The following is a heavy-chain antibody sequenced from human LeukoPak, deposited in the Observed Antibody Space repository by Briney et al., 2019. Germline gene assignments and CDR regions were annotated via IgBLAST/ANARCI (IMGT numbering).Heavy chain of an antibody. CDR2: ISGSGAGT. CDR3: ARDRYSSSLRSPGSWFDP. J-gene: IGHJ5*02. D-gene: IGHD6-6*01. Sequence: PGGSLRLSCAASGFTFSNYDMSWVRQTPGKGLEWVSGISGSGAGTYYADSVKGRFTVSRDNSKNTLYMQMNGLRAEDTAVYYCARDRYSSSLRSPGSWFDPWGQGTLVTVSS. CDR1: GFTFSNYD. V-gene: IGHV3-23*01.